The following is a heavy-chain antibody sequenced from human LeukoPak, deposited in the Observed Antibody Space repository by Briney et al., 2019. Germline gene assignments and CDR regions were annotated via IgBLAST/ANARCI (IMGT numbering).Heavy chain of an antibody. J-gene: IGHJ2*01. CDR1: GDSISSYY. Sequence: SETLSLTCTVSGDSISSYYWTWFRQPPGKGLEWIGYIYNIENTNYNPSLDSRVTISVDTSKNQFSLKLTSVTAADSGVYYCARSVTMIVVVPSHFYFDLWGRGALVTVSS. CDR3: ARSVTMIVVVPSHFYFDL. CDR2: IYNIENT. V-gene: IGHV4-59*01. D-gene: IGHD3-22*01.